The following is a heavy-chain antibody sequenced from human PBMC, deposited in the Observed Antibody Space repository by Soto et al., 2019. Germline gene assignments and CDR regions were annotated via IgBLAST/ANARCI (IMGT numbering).Heavy chain of an antibody. Sequence: ASVKVSCKASGYTFTNYAISWVRQAPGQGLEWVGWSNAYSGDTHYAQKLQGRVTVTTDTSTSTAYMELKSLRSDDTAVYYCARAEKWVTGNMGGYWGQGTPVTV. CDR1: GYTFTNYA. J-gene: IGHJ4*02. CDR3: ARAEKWVTGNMGGY. D-gene: IGHD1-20*01. CDR2: SNAYSGDT. V-gene: IGHV1-18*04.